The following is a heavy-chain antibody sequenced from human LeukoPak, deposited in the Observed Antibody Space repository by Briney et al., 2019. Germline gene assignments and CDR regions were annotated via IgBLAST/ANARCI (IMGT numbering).Heavy chain of an antibody. CDR1: GFTFSGSA. CDR2: VRSKANSYAT. J-gene: IGHJ4*02. V-gene: IGHV3-73*01. Sequence: GGSLRLSCAASGFTFSGSAMHWVRQASGKGLEWVGRVRSKANSYATAYAVSVKGRFTISRDDSKNTAYLQMNSLKTEDTAVYYCTRWGTTGTTELDYWGQGTLVTVSS. CDR3: TRWGTTGTTELDY. D-gene: IGHD1-1*01.